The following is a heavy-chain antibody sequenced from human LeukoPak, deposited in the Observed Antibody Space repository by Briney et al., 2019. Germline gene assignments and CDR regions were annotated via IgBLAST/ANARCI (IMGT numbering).Heavy chain of an antibody. CDR3: ARGYYDTRGSAFDI. J-gene: IGHJ3*02. D-gene: IGHD3-22*01. V-gene: IGHV1-46*01. CDR1: GCTFTSYY. CDR2: INPSGGST. Sequence: ASVKVSCKASGCTFTSYYMHWVRQAPGQGLEWMGIINPSGGSTSYAQNFQGRVTMTRDTSTRTVYMELSSLRSEDTAVYYCARGYYDTRGSAFDIWGQGTMVTVSS.